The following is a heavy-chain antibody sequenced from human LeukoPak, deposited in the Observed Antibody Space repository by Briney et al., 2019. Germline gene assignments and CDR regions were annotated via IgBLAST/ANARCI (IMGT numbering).Heavy chain of an antibody. CDR2: INPNSGGT. J-gene: IGHJ5*02. V-gene: IGHV1-2*02. CDR3: ARDRGWYSLENWFDP. D-gene: IGHD6-19*01. Sequence: GASVKVSCKASGYTFTGYYMHWVRQAPGQGLEWMGWINPNSGGTNYAQKFQGRVTMTRDTSISTVYMELSRLRSDDTAVYYCARDRGWYSLENWFDPWGQGTLVTVCS. CDR1: GYTFTGYY.